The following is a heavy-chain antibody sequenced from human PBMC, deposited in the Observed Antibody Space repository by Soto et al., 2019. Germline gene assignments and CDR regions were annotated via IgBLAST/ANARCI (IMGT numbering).Heavy chain of an antibody. D-gene: IGHD3-3*01. Sequence: ASVKVSCKASGGTFSSYAISWVRQAPGQRLEWMGLISAVYSNTKYSQKFQGRVTITRDTSASTVFMELSSLRSEDTAVYYCARDWIGRFFDYWGQGTQVTVSS. CDR3: ARDWIGRFFDY. J-gene: IGHJ4*02. CDR2: ISAVYSNT. V-gene: IGHV1-3*01. CDR1: GGTFSSYA.